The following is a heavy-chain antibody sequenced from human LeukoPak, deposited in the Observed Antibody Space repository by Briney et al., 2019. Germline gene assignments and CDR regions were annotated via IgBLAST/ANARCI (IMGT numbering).Heavy chain of an antibody. Sequence: RASETLSLTCTVSGGSISSDAYYWSWVRQPPGKGLEWIGYGYYSGSTYYNPPLRSRLTISVDTSKNQFSLKLKSVTAEETAVYYCARGAIMGGTTFFDYWGQGSLVTVSS. D-gene: IGHD1-26*01. CDR3: ARGAIMGGTTFFDY. CDR1: GGSISSDAYY. V-gene: IGHV4-30-4*01. CDR2: GYYSGST. J-gene: IGHJ4*02.